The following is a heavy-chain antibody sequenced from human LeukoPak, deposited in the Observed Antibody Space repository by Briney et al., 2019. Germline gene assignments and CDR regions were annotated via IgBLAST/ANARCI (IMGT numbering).Heavy chain of an antibody. CDR1: GGSISFHY. CDR3: ARGGVWYFDL. Sequence: PSETLSLTCTVSGGSISFHYWSWIRQLRGRGLEWIGYIHLSGSTYYDPSLRSRVTISGDTSKNQFSLRLNSVTAADTAVYYCARGGVWYFDLRGRGTLVTVSS. CDR2: IHLSGST. D-gene: IGHD3-16*01. V-gene: IGHV4-59*11. J-gene: IGHJ2*01.